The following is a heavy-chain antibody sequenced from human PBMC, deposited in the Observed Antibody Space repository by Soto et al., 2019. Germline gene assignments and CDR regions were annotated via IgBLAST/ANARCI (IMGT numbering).Heavy chain of an antibody. CDR2: IYHSGST. J-gene: IGHJ4*02. CDR3: AKLRYFDWLLYGLDY. D-gene: IGHD3-9*01. Sequence: SETLSLTCTVSGGSISSSNWWSRVRQPPGKGLEWIGEIYHSGSTNYNPSLKSRVTMSLDKSKNQFSLKLSSVTAADTAVYYCAKLRYFDWLLYGLDYWGQGTLVTVSS. CDR1: GGSISSSNW. V-gene: IGHV4-4*02.